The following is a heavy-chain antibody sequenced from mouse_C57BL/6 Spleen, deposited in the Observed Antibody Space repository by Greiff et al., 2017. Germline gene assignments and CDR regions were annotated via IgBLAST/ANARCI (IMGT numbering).Heavy chain of an antibody. CDR2: ISSGSSTS. CDR3: ARCGNYAPCYFDV. CDR1: GFTFSDYG. V-gene: IGHV5-17*01. D-gene: IGHD2-1*01. Sequence: EVHLVESGGGLVKPGGSLYLSCAASGFTFSDYGMHWVRQAPGKGLEWVAYISSGSSTSYNAAIVKGRFTISSDNAKHTLFLQMTILRSEDTAMYYWARCGNYAPCYFDVWGTGTTVTVSS. J-gene: IGHJ1*03.